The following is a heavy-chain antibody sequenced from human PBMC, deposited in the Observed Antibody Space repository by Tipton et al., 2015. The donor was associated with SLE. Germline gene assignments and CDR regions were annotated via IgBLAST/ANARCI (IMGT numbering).Heavy chain of an antibody. Sequence: SLRLSCAASGFTFTSYTMNWVRQAPGKGLEWVSSISSGGDYIYYADSVKGRFTFSRENAKSSLYLQMNSLKAEDTAVYYCAREMGVGAAAFDIWGQGTMVTVSS. V-gene: IGHV3-21*04. D-gene: IGHD1-26*01. CDR1: GFTFTSYT. CDR2: ISSGGDYI. J-gene: IGHJ3*02. CDR3: AREMGVGAAAFDI.